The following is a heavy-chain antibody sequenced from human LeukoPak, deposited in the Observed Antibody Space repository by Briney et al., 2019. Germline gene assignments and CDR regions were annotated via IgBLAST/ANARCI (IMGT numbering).Heavy chain of an antibody. Sequence: SETLSLTCTVSDGSISSYYWSWIRQPPGKGLEWIGHIYDSGSTNYNPSLKSRVTISVDTSKNQFSLKLSSVTAADTAVYYCAREFSWSGSFDYWGQGTLVTVSS. CDR1: DGSISSYY. CDR3: AREFSWSGSFDY. V-gene: IGHV4-59*01. D-gene: IGHD3-3*01. J-gene: IGHJ4*02. CDR2: IYDSGST.